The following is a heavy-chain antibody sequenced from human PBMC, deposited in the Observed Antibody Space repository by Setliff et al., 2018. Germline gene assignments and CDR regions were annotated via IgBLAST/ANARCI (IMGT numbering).Heavy chain of an antibody. J-gene: IGHJ4*02. CDR1: GGSISSYY. CDR2: IYYSGST. CDR3: ASTPDGDLYYNFWSGYYLTLDY. Sequence: SETLSLTCTVSGGSISSYYWSWIRQPPGKGLEWIGYIYYSGSTNYNPSLKSRVTISVDTSKNQFSLKLSSVTAADTAVYYCASTPDGDLYYNFWSGYYLTLDYWGQGTLVTVSS. D-gene: IGHD3-3*01. V-gene: IGHV4-59*01.